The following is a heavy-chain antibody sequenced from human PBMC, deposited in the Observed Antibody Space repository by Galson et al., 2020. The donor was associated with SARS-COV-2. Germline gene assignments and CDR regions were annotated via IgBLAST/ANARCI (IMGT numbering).Heavy chain of an antibody. J-gene: IGHJ6*02. D-gene: IGHD2-15*01. CDR2: INTNTGNP. V-gene: IGHV7-4-1*02. CDR3: ARLGKWRSAEGDYYYGMDV. Sequence: ASVKVSCKASRYTFTSYAMNWVRQAPGQGLEWLGWINTNTGNPTYAQGFTGRFVFSLDTSVSTAYLQISSLKAEDTAVYYCARLGKWRSAEGDYYYGMDVWGQGTTVTVSS. CDR1: RYTFTSYA.